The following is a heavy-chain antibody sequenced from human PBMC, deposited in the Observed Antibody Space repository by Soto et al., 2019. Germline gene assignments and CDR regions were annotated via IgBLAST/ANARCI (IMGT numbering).Heavy chain of an antibody. V-gene: IGHV3-33*08. CDR2: ICYDGSNK. J-gene: IGHJ4*02. Sequence: PGADLRLSWAGSGFTCSSRSMHCVRQAPGKGLEWVAAICYDGSNKYYADSVKGRFTISRDNSKNTLYLQMNSLRAEDTAVYYCARDMGLDKYSSGWYTVFDYWGQGTLVTVSS. CDR3: ARDMGLDKYSSGWYTVFDY. D-gene: IGHD6-19*01. CDR1: GFTCSSRS.